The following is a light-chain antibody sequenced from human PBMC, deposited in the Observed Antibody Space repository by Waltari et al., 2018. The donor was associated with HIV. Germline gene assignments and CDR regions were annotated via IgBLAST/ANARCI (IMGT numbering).Light chain of an antibody. Sequence: QSVLTQPPSASGTPGQGVTISCVGDSSNLGRNYVYWYQQLPGTAPKVLIYRNNQRPSGVPDRFSGSKSGASASLTISGLRSADEAVYFCATRDGSLKVFGGGTKLTVL. CDR2: RNN. J-gene: IGLJ3*02. V-gene: IGLV1-47*01. CDR1: SSNLGRNY. CDR3: ATRDGSLKV.